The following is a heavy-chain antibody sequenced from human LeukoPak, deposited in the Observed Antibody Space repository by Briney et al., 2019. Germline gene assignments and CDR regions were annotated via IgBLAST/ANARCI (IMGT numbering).Heavy chain of an antibody. Sequence: GESLKISCNGSGFSFTSYWIGWVRQMPGKGLGWMGIIYPGDSDTRHSPSFQGQVTISADKSISTAYLQWSSLKASDTAMYYCARHPLLRGYTYGYIDYWGQGTLVTVSS. CDR3: ARHPLLRGYTYGYIDY. V-gene: IGHV5-51*01. D-gene: IGHD5-18*01. J-gene: IGHJ4*02. CDR2: IYPGDSDT. CDR1: GFSFTSYW.